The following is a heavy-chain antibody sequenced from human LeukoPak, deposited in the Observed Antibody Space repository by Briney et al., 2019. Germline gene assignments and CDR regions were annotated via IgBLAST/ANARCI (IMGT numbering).Heavy chain of an antibody. CDR1: GGTFNNHA. V-gene: IGHV1-69*06. CDR3: ASTDGYNYKSYYYYYMGV. CDR2: IIPIFGTA. Sequence: GASVKVSCKTSGGTFNNHAISWVRQAPGQGLEWMGGIIPIFGTANYAQKFQGRVTITADKSTSTAYMELSSLRSEDTAVYYCASTDGYNYKSYYYYYMGVWGKGTTVTVSS. J-gene: IGHJ6*03. D-gene: IGHD5-24*01.